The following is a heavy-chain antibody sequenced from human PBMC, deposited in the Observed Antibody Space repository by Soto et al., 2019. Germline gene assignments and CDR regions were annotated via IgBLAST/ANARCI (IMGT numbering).Heavy chain of an antibody. CDR1: GFTFSSYA. D-gene: IGHD3-9*01. J-gene: IGHJ4*02. CDR2: ISGSGGST. V-gene: IGHV3-23*01. Sequence: EVQLLESGGGLVQPGGSLRLSCAASGFTFSSYAMSWVRQAPGKGLEWVSAISGSGGSTYYADSVKGRFTISRDNSKNTLYLQMNSLRAEDTAVYYCAKDLNFDWLLSRRIPMSPFDYWGQGTLVTVSS. CDR3: AKDLNFDWLLSRRIPMSPFDY.